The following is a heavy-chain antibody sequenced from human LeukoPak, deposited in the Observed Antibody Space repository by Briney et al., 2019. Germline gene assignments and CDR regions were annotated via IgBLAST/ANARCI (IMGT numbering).Heavy chain of an antibody. Sequence: GASVKVSCKASGDTFADYFITWGRQAPGRGLEWMGWISPYNGETKYAQRLQGRVTMTTDTSTNTADLEVRSLRSDDTAVYYCARAPYQLLMECGDNCYKSDHYYYMDVWGKGTTVTVS. V-gene: IGHV1-18*04. J-gene: IGHJ6*03. CDR1: GDTFADYF. CDR3: ARAPYQLLMECGDNCYKSDHYYYMDV. CDR2: ISPYNGET. D-gene: IGHD2-21*02.